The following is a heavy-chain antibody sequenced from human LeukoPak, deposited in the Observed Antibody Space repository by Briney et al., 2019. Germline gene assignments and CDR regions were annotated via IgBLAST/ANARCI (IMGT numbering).Heavy chain of an antibody. Sequence: GGSLRLSCAASGFTFSSYGMHWVRQAPGKGLEWVALIWYDGSNKYYADSVKGRFTISRDNSKNTLYLQMNSLRAEDTAVYYCARGSSIVVVPAATIDYWGQGTLVTVSS. CDR3: ARGSSIVVVPAATIDY. CDR1: GFTFSSYG. V-gene: IGHV3-33*01. J-gene: IGHJ4*02. D-gene: IGHD2-2*01. CDR2: IWYDGSNK.